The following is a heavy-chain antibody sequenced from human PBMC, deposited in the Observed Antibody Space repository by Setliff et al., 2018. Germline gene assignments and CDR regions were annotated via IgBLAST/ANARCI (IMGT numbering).Heavy chain of an antibody. CDR1: GFAFSTYA. J-gene: IGHJ4*02. CDR2: IGGSGDTT. V-gene: IGHV3-23*01. Sequence: GGSLRLSCAASGFAFSTYALSWVRQAPGKGLEWVSAIGGSGDTTYYADSVKGRFTISRDNSKNTLYLQMNSLRAEDTAVYYCAKTGTVAGIINLRFEFDYWGQGTLVTVSS. CDR3: AKTGTVAGIINLRFEFDY. D-gene: IGHD6-19*01.